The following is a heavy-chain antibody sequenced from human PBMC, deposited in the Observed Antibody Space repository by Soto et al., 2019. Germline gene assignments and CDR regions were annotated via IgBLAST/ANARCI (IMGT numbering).Heavy chain of an antibody. CDR3: ARDGVTTVTLDY. D-gene: IGHD4-17*01. CDR1: GFTFSSYG. CDR2: IWYDGSNK. Sequence: VQLVESGGGVVQPGRSLRLSCAASGFTFSSYGMHWVRQAPGKGLEWVAVIWYDGSNKYYADSVKGRFTISRDNSKNTLYLQMNSLRAEDTAVYYCARDGVTTVTLDYWGQGTLVTVSS. V-gene: IGHV3-33*01. J-gene: IGHJ4*02.